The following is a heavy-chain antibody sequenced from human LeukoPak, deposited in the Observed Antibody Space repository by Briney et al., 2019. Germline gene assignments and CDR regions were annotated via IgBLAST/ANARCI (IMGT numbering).Heavy chain of an antibody. CDR2: IYYSGST. CDR3: ARVRIAAAGYDAFDI. CDR1: GGSISSGGYY. J-gene: IGHJ3*02. V-gene: IGHV4-31*03. D-gene: IGHD6-13*01. Sequence: SETLSLTCTVSGGSISSGGYYWSWIRQHPGKGLEWIGYIYYSGSTYYNPSLKSRVTISVDTSKNQFSLKLSSVAAADTAVYYCARVRIAAAGYDAFDIWGQGTMVTVSS.